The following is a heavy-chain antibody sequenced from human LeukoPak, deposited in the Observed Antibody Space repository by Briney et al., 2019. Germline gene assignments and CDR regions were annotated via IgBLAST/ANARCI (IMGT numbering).Heavy chain of an antibody. J-gene: IGHJ4*02. Sequence: PSETLSLTCTVSGDSISSSSYYWGWIRQPPGKGLEWIGSIYYSGSTYYNPSLKSRVTISVDTSKNQFSLKLSSVTAADTAVYYCARHDYGDYVFDYWGQGTLVTVSS. CDR3: ARHDYGDYVFDY. V-gene: IGHV4-39*01. D-gene: IGHD4-17*01. CDR2: IYYSGST. CDR1: GDSISSSSYY.